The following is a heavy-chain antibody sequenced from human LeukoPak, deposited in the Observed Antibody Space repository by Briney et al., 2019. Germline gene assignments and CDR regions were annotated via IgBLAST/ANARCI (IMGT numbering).Heavy chain of an antibody. CDR3: ARLVPTTGYFDS. V-gene: IGHV4-38-2*01. J-gene: IGHJ4*02. Sequence: PSETLSLTCGVSAYSVNSSYYGGWVRQPPGKGLEWIGTIYHSGTTYYNPSLKNRVTISVDTSKNQFSLKLTSVTAADSAIYYCARLVPTTGYFDSWGQGTLVTVSS. CDR1: AYSVNSSYY. D-gene: IGHD1-1*01. CDR2: IYHSGTT.